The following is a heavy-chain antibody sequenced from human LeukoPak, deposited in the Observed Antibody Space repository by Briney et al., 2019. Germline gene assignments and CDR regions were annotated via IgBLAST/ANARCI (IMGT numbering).Heavy chain of an antibody. CDR2: TYYRFTWYY. J-gene: IGHJ5*02. D-gene: IGHD2-2*01. V-gene: IGHV6-1*01. CDR1: GDSVSSNSVT. Sequence: SQTLSLTCAISGDSVSSNSVTWHWIRQSPSRGLEWLGRTYYRFTWYYDYAVSVRGRITVNPDTSKNQFSLHLNSVTPEDTAVYYCARRLTQYDCFDPWGQGILVTVSS. CDR3: ARRLTQYDCFDP.